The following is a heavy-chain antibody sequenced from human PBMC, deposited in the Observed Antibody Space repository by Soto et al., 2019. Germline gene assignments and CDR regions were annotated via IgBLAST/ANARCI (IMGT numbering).Heavy chain of an antibody. CDR2: IYSSGNT. CDR1: GGTISGYY. V-gene: IGHV4-4*07. CDR3: ARGQRFSDWFDP. J-gene: IGHJ5*02. D-gene: IGHD3-3*01. Sequence: ASDTLSLTCSVSGGTISGYYWTWIRQPAGKGLEWIGRIYSSGNTKYNPSLQSRVTMSLDTSNNQFSLRLTSVTAADTAVYYCARGQRFSDWFDPWGQGTLVTVSS.